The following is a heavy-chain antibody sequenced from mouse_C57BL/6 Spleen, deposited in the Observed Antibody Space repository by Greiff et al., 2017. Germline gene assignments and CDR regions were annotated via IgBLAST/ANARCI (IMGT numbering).Heavy chain of an antibody. Sequence: QVQLQQPGAELVKPGASVKLSCKASGYTFTSYWMQWVKQRPGQGLEWIGEIDPSDSYTNYNQKFKGKATLTVDPSSSTASMQLSSLTSEDSAVYDCARRLITTSPLVFDVWGTGTTVTVSS. D-gene: IGHD1-1*01. CDR1: GYTFTSYW. J-gene: IGHJ1*03. CDR3: ARRLITTSPLVFDV. CDR2: IDPSDSYT. V-gene: IGHV1-50*01.